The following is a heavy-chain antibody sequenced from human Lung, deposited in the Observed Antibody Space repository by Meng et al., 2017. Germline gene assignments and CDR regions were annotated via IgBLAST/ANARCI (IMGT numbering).Heavy chain of an antibody. J-gene: IGHJ4*02. CDR2: INHIGST. Sequence: GSLRLSCAVYGGSFSGYYWSWIRQPPGKGLEWIGEINHIGSTNYNPSLKSRVTISVDTSKNQFSLKLSSVTAADTAVYYCARALLYYDYVWGSYLDGRYYFDYWGQGTLVTVSS. CDR3: ARALLYYDYVWGSYLDGRYYFDY. CDR1: GGSFSGYY. D-gene: IGHD3-16*02. V-gene: IGHV4-34*01.